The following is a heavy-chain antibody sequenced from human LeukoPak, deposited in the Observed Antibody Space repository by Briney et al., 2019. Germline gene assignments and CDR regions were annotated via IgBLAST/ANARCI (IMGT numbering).Heavy chain of an antibody. CDR1: GYTFTNYT. J-gene: IGHJ4*02. V-gene: IGHV1-3*01. CDR2: INAGNGNT. Sequence: ASVKVSCKASGYTFTNYTIHWVRQAPGQRLEWMAWINAGNGNTKYSQKFQGRVTITRDTSASTAYMEMSSLRSDDTAVYYCARDRREYIAAAGPPDFDYWGQGTLVTVSS. D-gene: IGHD6-13*01. CDR3: ARDRREYIAAAGPPDFDY.